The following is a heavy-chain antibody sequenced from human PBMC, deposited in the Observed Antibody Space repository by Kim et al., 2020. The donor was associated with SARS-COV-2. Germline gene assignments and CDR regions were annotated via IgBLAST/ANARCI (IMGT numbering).Heavy chain of an antibody. V-gene: IGHV3-15*01. D-gene: IGHD1-26*01. CDR3: TTGDIVGAKYDYYGMDV. J-gene: IGHJ6*02. Sequence: PRKGRFTISRDDSKKTLYLQMNSLKTEDTAVYYCTTGDIVGAKYDYYGMDVWGQGTTVTVSS.